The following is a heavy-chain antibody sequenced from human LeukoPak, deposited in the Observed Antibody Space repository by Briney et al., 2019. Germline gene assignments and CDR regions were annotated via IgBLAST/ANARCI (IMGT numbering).Heavy chain of an antibody. CDR3: ARVLPAAWIVDY. V-gene: IGHV3-66*02. CDR1: GFTVSSNY. J-gene: IGHJ4*02. D-gene: IGHD2-2*01. CDR2: IYSGGST. Sequence: GGSLRLSCAASGFTVSSNYMSWVRQAPGKGLEWVSVIYSGGSTYYADSVKGRFTISTDNSKNTLYLQMNSPRAEDTAVYYCARVLPAAWIVDYWGQGTLVTVSS.